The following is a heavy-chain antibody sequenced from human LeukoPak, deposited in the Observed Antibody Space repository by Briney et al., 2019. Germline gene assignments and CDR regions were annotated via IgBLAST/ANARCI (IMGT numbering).Heavy chain of an antibody. CDR2: ISNNGGYT. CDR3: ARPQDSSGYKGQYYFDY. V-gene: IGHV3-23*01. D-gene: IGHD3-22*01. CDR1: GFTFSSSA. Sequence: GGSLRLSCAASGFTFSSSAMSWVRQAPGKGLEWVSAISNNGGYTYYADSVKGRFTISRDNSKNTLYLQMNSLRAEDTAVYYCARPQDSSGYKGQYYFDYWGQGTLVTVSS. J-gene: IGHJ4*02.